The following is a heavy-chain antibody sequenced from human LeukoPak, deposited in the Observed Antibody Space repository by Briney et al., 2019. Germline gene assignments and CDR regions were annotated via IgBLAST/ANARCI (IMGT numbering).Heavy chain of an antibody. CDR1: GFTFGDYA. CDR2: IRRKVYGGTT. J-gene: IGHJ4*02. V-gene: IGHV3-49*03. Sequence: GGSLRLSCTVSGFTFGDYAMSWFRQGPGKGVEGVGVIRRKVYGGTTEYAACVKDILNIERDDCKIITYVKMNREKTDDTAIYYCSRHFKAFGSSPDYWGQGTLITVSS. D-gene: IGHD1-26*01. CDR3: SRHFKAFGSSPDY.